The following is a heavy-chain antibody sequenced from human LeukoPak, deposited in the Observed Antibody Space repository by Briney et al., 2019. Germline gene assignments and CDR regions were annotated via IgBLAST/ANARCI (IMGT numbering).Heavy chain of an antibody. CDR2: ISSSGSTI. D-gene: IGHD3-3*01. Sequence: PGGSLRLSCAASGFTFSDYYMSWIRQAPGKGLEWVSYISSSGSTIYYADSVKGRFTISRDNSKNTLYLQMNSLRAEDTAVYYCAKVGSGITIFGVVREEYYFDYWGQGTLVTVSS. J-gene: IGHJ4*02. CDR3: AKVGSGITIFGVVREEYYFDY. CDR1: GFTFSDYY. V-gene: IGHV3-11*04.